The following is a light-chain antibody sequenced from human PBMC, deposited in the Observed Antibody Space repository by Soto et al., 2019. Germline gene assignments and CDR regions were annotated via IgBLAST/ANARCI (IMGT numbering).Light chain of an antibody. CDR1: ETISAD. CDR2: AAS. Sequence: ISMTQSPPTLSVSPGGRVTLSCEASETISADLAWYHHRPGQAPRLLIYAASTRAPGIPDRFSGSGSGTDFTLTISRLEPEDFAVYYCQQYGSSGTFGQGTKEEIK. J-gene: IGKJ1*01. CDR3: QQYGSSGT. V-gene: IGKV3-20*01.